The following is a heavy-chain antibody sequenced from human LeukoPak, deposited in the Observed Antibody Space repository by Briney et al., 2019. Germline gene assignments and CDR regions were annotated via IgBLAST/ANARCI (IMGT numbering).Heavy chain of an antibody. J-gene: IGHJ4*02. CDR3: ARDSIFGVVTSYFDY. CDR1: GFTVSSNY. CDR2: IYSGGST. Sequence: GGSLRLSCAASGFTVSSNYMSWVRQAPGKGLEWVSVIYSGGSTYYADSVKGRFTISRDNSKNTLYLQMNSLRAEDTAAYYCARDSIFGVVTSYFDYWGQGTLVTVSS. V-gene: IGHV3-66*02. D-gene: IGHD3-3*01.